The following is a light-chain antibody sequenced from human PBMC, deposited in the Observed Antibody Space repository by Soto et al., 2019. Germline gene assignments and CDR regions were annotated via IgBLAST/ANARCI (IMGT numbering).Light chain of an antibody. CDR1: SSDVGGYNY. CDR2: DVT. CDR3: SSYTSSNTWV. Sequence: QSALTQPASVSGSPGQSITISCTGTSSDVGGYNYVSWYQQHPDKAPKLMIYDVTYRPSGVSNRISGSKSANTASQTISGLQADDEADYYCSSYTSSNTWVFCGGTKLTVL. J-gene: IGLJ3*02. V-gene: IGLV2-14*03.